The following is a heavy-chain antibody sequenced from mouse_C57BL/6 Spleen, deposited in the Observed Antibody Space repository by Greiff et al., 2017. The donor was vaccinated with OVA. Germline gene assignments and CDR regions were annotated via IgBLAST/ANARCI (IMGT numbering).Heavy chain of an antibody. D-gene: IGHD1-1*01. Sequence: VQLQQSGAELVRPGASVTLSCKASGYTFTDYEMHWVKQTPVHGLEWIGAIDPETGGTAYNQKFKGKAILTADKSSSTAYMELRSLTSEDSAVYYCTRDITTVVATRGFAYWGQGTLVTVSA. CDR2: IDPETGGT. V-gene: IGHV1-15*01. J-gene: IGHJ3*01. CDR3: TRDITTVVATRGFAY. CDR1: GYTFTDYE.